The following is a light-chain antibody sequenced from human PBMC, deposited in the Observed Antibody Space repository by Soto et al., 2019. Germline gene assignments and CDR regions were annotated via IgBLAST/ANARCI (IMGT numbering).Light chain of an antibody. V-gene: IGKV1-39*01. CDR1: HDINIF. CDR2: ASF. J-gene: IGKJ4*01. Sequence: DIQMTQSPSSLSASVGDRVTITCRASHDINIFLNWYQQKPGRAPKLLIFASFTLESGVPSRFSGSGSGTDFTLTIDSLQPEDFAPYFCQQTYTTPLTFGGGSKVEI. CDR3: QQTYTTPLT.